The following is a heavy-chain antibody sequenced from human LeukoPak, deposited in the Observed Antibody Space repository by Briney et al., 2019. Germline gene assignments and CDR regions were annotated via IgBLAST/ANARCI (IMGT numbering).Heavy chain of an antibody. Sequence: SETLSLTCTVSGGSISSSSYYWGWIRHPPGKGLEWIGSIYYSGSTYYNPSLKSRVTISVDTSKNQFSLKLSSVTAADTAVYYCARGGVVAGESGVDYWGQGTLVTVSS. CDR2: IYYSGST. CDR3: ARGGVVAGESGVDY. CDR1: GGSISSSSYY. D-gene: IGHD6-19*01. V-gene: IGHV4-39*01. J-gene: IGHJ4*02.